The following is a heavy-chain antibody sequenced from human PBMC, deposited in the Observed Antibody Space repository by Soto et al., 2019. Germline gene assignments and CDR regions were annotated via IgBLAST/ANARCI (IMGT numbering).Heavy chain of an antibody. CDR3: ARLDRQLGYFDY. CDR1: GGSISSSSYY. D-gene: IGHD6-13*01. CDR2: IYYSGST. Sequence: SETLSLTCTVSGGSISSSSYYWGWIRQPPGKGLEWIGSIYYSGSTYYNPSLKSRVTISVDTSKNQFSLKLSSVTAADTAVYYCARLDRQLGYFDYWGQGTLVTVSS. V-gene: IGHV4-39*01. J-gene: IGHJ4*02.